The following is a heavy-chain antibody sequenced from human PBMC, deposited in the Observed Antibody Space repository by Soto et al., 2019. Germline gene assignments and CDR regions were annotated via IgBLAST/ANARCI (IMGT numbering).Heavy chain of an antibody. V-gene: IGHV3-15*01. CDR1: GFIFCNVW. CDR2: VKTKIDGGTT. D-gene: IGHD2-2*01. J-gene: IGHJ3*02. Sequence: EVQLVESGGGLVKPGGSLRLSCAASGFIFCNVWMSWDRQAPGKGLEWVGRVKTKIDGGTTDYAGPVKGRFTISRDDSKNTLYVQMKSLNTEDTAVYYCTTDCSTDRRYGDGAFYIWGQGTMVTVSS. CDR3: TTDCSTDRRYGDGAFYI.